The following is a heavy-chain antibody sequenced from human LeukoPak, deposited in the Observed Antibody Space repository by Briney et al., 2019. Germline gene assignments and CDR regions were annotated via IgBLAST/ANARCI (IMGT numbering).Heavy chain of an antibody. Sequence: SETLSLTCTVSGVSMRNHYWSWIRQPPGKGLEWIGRIYTSGSTDYNPSLKSRVTMSVDTSKNQFSLKLSSVTAADTAVYYCARDQDVVVPAAYNWFDPWGQGTLVTVSS. D-gene: IGHD2-2*01. CDR2: IYTSGST. CDR1: GVSMRNHY. CDR3: ARDQDVVVPAAYNWFDP. J-gene: IGHJ5*02. V-gene: IGHV4-4*07.